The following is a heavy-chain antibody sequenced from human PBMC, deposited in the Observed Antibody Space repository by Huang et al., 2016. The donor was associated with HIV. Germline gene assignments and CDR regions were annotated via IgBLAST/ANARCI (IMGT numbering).Heavy chain of an antibody. V-gene: IGHV4-34*02. CDR1: GGSFSRYY. CDR3: AREVMISFGGPFDP. Sequence: QVQLQQWGAGLLKPLETLSLTCAVYGGSFSRYYWNWIRQSPGKGLEWIGQINHLGNTIYNPSLGSRVTMSVDTSKNQFSLKLKSVTGADTAIYYCAREVMISFGGPFDPWGQGTLVTVS. D-gene: IGHD3-16*01. J-gene: IGHJ5*02. CDR2: INHLGNT.